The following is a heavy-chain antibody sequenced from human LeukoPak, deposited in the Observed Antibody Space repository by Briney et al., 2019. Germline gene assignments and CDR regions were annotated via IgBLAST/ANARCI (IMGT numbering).Heavy chain of an antibody. CDR1: GFRFNTHW. D-gene: IGHD4/OR15-4a*01. J-gene: IGHJ4*02. CDR3: ARDTLGEGEDANYAVYYFDY. V-gene: IGHV3-7*01. CDR2: IKQDGNEK. Sequence: PGGSLRPSCAASGFRFNTHWMSWVRQAPGKGLEWVANIKQDGNEKYYADSEKGRFPISRDNGKNSLDLQMNSLRADDTAVYYCARDTLGEGEDANYAVYYFDYWGQGTVVTVSS.